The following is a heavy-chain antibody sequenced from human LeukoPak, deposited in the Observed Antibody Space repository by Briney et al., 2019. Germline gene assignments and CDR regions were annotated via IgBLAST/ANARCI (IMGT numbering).Heavy chain of an antibody. V-gene: IGHV3-23*01. CDR1: VLTFSSYA. CDR2: ISGSGGST. CDR3: TTAEYCSGGSCYSTDY. Sequence: GGSLRLSCAASVLTFSSYAMSWVRQAPGKGLEWVSAISGSGGSTYYADSVKGRFTISRDNSKNTLYLQMNSLRAEDTAVYYCTTAEYCSGGSCYSTDYWGQGTLVTVSS. D-gene: IGHD2-15*01. J-gene: IGHJ4*02.